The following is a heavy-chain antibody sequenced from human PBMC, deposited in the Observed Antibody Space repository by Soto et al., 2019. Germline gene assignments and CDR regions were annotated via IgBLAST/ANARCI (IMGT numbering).Heavy chain of an antibody. CDR3: GREAGDYDWYFDL. D-gene: IGHD4-17*01. J-gene: IGHJ2*01. V-gene: IGHV1-18*01. Sequence: VQLLQSGAEVKEPGASVKVSCKTSGYMFSSHGLYWVRQAPGQGLEWMGWISPKSGDTNYVQSLQGRLTLSTDTSTSTAYWELRSLTSDDTAVYYCGREAGDYDWYFDLWGRGTPVTVSS. CDR1: GYMFSSHG. CDR2: ISPKSGDT.